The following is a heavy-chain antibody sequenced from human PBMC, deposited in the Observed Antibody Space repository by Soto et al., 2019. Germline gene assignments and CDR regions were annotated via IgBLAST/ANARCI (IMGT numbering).Heavy chain of an antibody. CDR1: GGSISSSSYY. Sequence: PSETLSLTCTVSGGSISSSSYYWGWIRQPPGKGLEWIGSIYYSGSTYYNPSLKSRVTISVDTSKNQFSLKLSSVTAADTAVYYCARRPKGTTAGSWFPGWVYYGMDVWGQGTTVTVSS. V-gene: IGHV4-39*01. CDR3: ARRPKGTTAGSWFPGWVYYGMDV. J-gene: IGHJ6*02. D-gene: IGHD6-13*01. CDR2: IYYSGST.